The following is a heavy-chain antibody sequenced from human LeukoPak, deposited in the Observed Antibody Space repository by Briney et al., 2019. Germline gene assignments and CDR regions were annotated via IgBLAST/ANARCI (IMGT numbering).Heavy chain of an antibody. CDR2: IYDSETS. V-gene: IGHV4-59*11. D-gene: IGHD6-13*01. Sequence: SETLSLTCTVSGVSMRNHYWSWIRQPPGKRLEWIGYIYDSETSNYNPSLKSRVTMSLDTSKNQFSLKLTSVTAADTALYYCATRPGGSTWHGVFDFWSRGTLVTVSS. CDR1: GVSMRNHY. J-gene: IGHJ4*02. CDR3: ATRPGGSTWHGVFDF.